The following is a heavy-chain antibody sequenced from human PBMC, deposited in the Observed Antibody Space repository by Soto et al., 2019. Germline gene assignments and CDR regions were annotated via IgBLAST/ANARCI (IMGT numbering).Heavy chain of an antibody. D-gene: IGHD3-3*01. CDR1: GGTFSSYA. V-gene: IGHV1-69*01. Sequence: QVQLVQSGAEVKKPGSSVKVSCKASGGTFSSYAISWVRQAPGQGLEWMGGIIPIFGTANYAQKFQCRVTITAYESTSTAYMELSSLRSEDTAVYYCASSDPYYDFWSVYSASDFDYWGQGTLVTVSS. CDR2: IIPIFGTA. CDR3: ASSDPYYDFWSVYSASDFDY. J-gene: IGHJ4*02.